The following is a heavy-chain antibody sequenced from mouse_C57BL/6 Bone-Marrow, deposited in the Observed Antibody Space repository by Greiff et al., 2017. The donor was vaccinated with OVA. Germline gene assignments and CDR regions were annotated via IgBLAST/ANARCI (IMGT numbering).Heavy chain of an antibody. CDR3: ARYCDGRLYYYAMDY. CDR2: INPSNGVT. D-gene: IGHD1-1*01. J-gene: IGHJ4*01. Sequence: VQLKQPGTELVKPGASVTLSCKASGYTFTSYWMHWVKQRPGQGLEWIGNINPSNGVTNYNEKFKSKATLTVDKSSSTAYMQLSSLTSEDSAVYYCARYCDGRLYYYAMDYWGQGTSVTVSS. V-gene: IGHV1-53*01. CDR1: GYTFTSYW.